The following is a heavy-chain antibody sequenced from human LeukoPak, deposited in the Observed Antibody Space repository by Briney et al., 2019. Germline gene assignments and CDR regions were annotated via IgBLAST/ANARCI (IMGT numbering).Heavy chain of an antibody. J-gene: IGHJ6*02. CDR3: ARDGEGYCSGGSCYNPYGMDV. Sequence: GGSLRLSCAASGFTFDDYGMSWVRQAPGKGLEWVSGINWNGGSTGYADSVTGRFTISRDNAKNSLYLQMNSLRAEDTALYHCARDGEGYCSGGSCYNPYGMDVWGQGTTVTVSS. CDR2: INWNGGST. CDR1: GFTFDDYG. V-gene: IGHV3-20*01. D-gene: IGHD2-15*01.